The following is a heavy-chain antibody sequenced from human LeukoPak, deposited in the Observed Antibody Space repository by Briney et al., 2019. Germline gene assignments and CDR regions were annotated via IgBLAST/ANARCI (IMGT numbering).Heavy chain of an antibody. CDR2: ISSSSSYI. CDR1: GFTFSSYS. CDR3: ARGHSSGWYSVFDY. Sequence: KSGGSLRLSCAASGFTFSSYSMTWVRQAPGKGLEWVSSISSSSSYIYYADSVKGRFTISRDNAKNSLYLQMNSLRAEETAVYYCARGHSSGWYSVFDYWGQGTLVTVSS. J-gene: IGHJ4*02. V-gene: IGHV3-21*01. D-gene: IGHD6-19*01.